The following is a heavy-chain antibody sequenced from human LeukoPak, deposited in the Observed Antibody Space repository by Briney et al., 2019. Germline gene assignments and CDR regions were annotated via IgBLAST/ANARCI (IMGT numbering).Heavy chain of an antibody. CDR2: ISGSGGST. CDR1: GFTFSSYG. V-gene: IGHV3-23*01. D-gene: IGHD3-10*01. J-gene: IGHJ4*02. CDR3: AKDRFLIPGSGYFDY. Sequence: PGGSLRLSCAASGFTFSSYGMLWVRQAPGKGLEWVSAISGSGGSTYYADSVKGRFTISRDNSKNTLYLQMNSLRAEDTAVYYCAKDRFLIPGSGYFDYWGQGTLVTVSS.